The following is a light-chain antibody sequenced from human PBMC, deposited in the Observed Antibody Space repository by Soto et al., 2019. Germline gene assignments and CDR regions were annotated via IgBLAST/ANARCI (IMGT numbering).Light chain of an antibody. J-gene: IGLJ3*02. CDR2: SNY. CDR1: ISNIGSNT. CDR3: AAWDDSLNGWV. Sequence: QSALTQPPSASGTPGQRVTISCSGSISNIGSNTVNWYQQLPGTAPKLLIYSNYQRPSGVPDRFSGSKSGTSASLAISGLQSEDEADYYCAAWDDSLNGWVFGGGTKVTVL. V-gene: IGLV1-44*01.